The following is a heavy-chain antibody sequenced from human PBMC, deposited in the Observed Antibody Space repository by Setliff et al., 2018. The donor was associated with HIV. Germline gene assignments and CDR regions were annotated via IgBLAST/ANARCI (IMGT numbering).Heavy chain of an antibody. Sequence: ASVKVSCKASGYTFTGYYIHWVRQAPGEGLEWMGCINVNSGDTNYAQKVQGRVIVTRDTSSSTAYMELRSLRPDDTAVYFCARGRIHDSSDYIGNWFDPWGQGTLVTVSS. V-gene: IGHV1-2*02. D-gene: IGHD3-22*01. CDR3: ARGRIHDSSDYIGNWFDP. J-gene: IGHJ5*02. CDR1: GYTFTGYY. CDR2: INVNSGDT.